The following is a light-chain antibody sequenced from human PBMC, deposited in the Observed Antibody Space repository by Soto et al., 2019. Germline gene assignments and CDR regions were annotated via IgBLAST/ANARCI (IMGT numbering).Light chain of an antibody. CDR3: AAWDDSLNGYV. J-gene: IGLJ1*01. CDR2: SNN. Sequence: QSVLTQPPSASGTPGQRVTISCSGSSSNIGSNTVNWYQQLPGTAPKLLIYSNNQRPSGVPHRFSGSKSGTSASLAISGLQSDDEADYYCAAWDDSLNGYVFGTGTKVTVL. CDR1: SSNIGSNT. V-gene: IGLV1-44*01.